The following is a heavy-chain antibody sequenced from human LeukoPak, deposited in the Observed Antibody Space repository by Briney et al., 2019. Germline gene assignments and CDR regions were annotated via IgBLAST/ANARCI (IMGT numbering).Heavy chain of an antibody. CDR2: GNVSCGRT. D-gene: IGHD2-2*01. Sequence: GGTLRLSCAASGFSFSSCAMNWVRQPPPQGLDRVSAGNVSCGRTYYADSVKCRYNIPRDNSQITLSLQMNSLKAEDTAVSYCAKTLKVNLGVVVPLYYDGMDVWGQGTTVTVSS. V-gene: IGHV3-23*01. CDR1: GFSFSSCA. CDR3: AKTLKVNLGVVVPLYYDGMDV. J-gene: IGHJ6*02.